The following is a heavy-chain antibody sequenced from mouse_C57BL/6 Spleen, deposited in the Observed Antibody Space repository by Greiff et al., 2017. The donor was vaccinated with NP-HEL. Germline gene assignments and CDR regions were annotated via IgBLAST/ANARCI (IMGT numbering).Heavy chain of an antibody. V-gene: IGHV5-17*01. J-gene: IGHJ4*01. Sequence: EVQLVESGGGLVKPGGSLKLSCAASGFTFSDYGMHWVRQAPEKGLEWVAYISSGSSTIYDADTVKGRFTISRDNTKNTLFLQMTSLRSEDTAMYYCARGYYGSSYEDMDYWGQGTSVTVSS. CDR1: GFTFSDYG. D-gene: IGHD1-1*01. CDR3: ARGYYGSSYEDMDY. CDR2: ISSGSSTI.